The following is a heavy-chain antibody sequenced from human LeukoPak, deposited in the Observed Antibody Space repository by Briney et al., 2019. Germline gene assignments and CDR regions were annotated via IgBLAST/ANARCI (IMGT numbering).Heavy chain of an antibody. J-gene: IGHJ5*02. V-gene: IGHV1-2*02. CDR1: GYTLTGYY. D-gene: IGHD4-17*01. Sequence: ASVKVSCKASGYTLTGYYMHWVRQAPGQGLEWMGWINPNSGGTNYAQKFQGRVTMTRDTSISTAYMELSRLRSDDTAVYYCARVSRRSEYGDYGTWGQGTLVTVSS. CDR2: INPNSGGT. CDR3: ARVSRRSEYGDYGT.